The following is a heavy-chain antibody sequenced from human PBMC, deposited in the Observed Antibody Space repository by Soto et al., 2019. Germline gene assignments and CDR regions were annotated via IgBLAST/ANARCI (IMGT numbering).Heavy chain of an antibody. Sequence: EVQLVESGGGLVKPGGSLRLSCAASGFTFSSYSMNWFRQSPGKGLEWVSSISSSSSYIYYADSVKGRFTISRDNAKNSLYLQMNSLRAEDTAVYYCARELAGGGYYYFDSWGQGTLVTVSS. V-gene: IGHV3-21*01. D-gene: IGHD5-12*01. CDR2: ISSSSSYI. CDR1: GFTFSSYS. CDR3: ARELAGGGYYYFDS. J-gene: IGHJ4*02.